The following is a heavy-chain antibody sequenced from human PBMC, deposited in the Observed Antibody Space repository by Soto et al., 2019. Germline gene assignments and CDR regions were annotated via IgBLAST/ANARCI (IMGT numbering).Heavy chain of an antibody. J-gene: IGHJ3*02. CDR3: ARGRRLVRGVKAFDI. Sequence: QVQLQQWGAGLLKPSETLSLTCAVYGGSFSGYYWSWIRQPPGKGLEWNGEINHSGSTNYNPSLKSRVNISVDTSKNLFSLKLSSVTAADTAVDYCARGRRLVRGVKAFDIWGQVTMVTVSS. D-gene: IGHD3-10*01. V-gene: IGHV4-34*01. CDR1: GGSFSGYY. CDR2: INHSGST.